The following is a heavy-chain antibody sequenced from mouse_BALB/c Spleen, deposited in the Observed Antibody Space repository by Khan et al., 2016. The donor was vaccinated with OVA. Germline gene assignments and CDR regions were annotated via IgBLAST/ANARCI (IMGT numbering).Heavy chain of an antibody. J-gene: IGHJ2*03. V-gene: IGHV1-63*02. CDR2: IYPGGGYP. D-gene: IGHD3-1*01. CDR1: GYTFTNYW. CDR3: ARRGAARATCDYFDY. Sequence: QVQLKQSGAELVRPGTSVKMSCKAAGYTFTNYWIGWVKQRPGHGLEWIGDIYPGGGYPNYNEKFKGKATLTADTSSSTAYMQLSSLTSEDSAVYYCARRGAARATCDYFDYWGQGTSLTVSS.